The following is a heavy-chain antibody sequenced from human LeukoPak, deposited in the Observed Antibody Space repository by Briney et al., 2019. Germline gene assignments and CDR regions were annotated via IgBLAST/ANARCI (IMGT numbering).Heavy chain of an antibody. CDR2: ISWNSGSI. CDR1: GFTFDDYA. V-gene: IGHV3-9*01. CDR3: AKDQGGDYDR. J-gene: IGHJ4*02. Sequence: GGSLGLSCAASGFTFDDYAMHWVRQAPGKGLEWVSGISWNSGSIGYADSVKGRFTISRDNAKNSLYLQMNSLRAEDTALYYCAKDQGGDYDRWCQGTLVTVSS. D-gene: IGHD4-17*01.